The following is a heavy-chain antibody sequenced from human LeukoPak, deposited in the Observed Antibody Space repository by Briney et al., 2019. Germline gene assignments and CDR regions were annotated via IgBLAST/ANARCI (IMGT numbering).Heavy chain of an antibody. CDR2: IYYTGNT. CDR3: ARQTGSGLFTLP. Sequence: SETLSLTCTVSGVSISSSNSYWGWIRQPPGKGLEWIGSIYYTGNTYYNASLKSRVTISIDTSKNQISLRLTSVTATDTAMYYCARQTGSGLFTLPGGQGTLVTVSS. D-gene: IGHD3/OR15-3a*01. CDR1: GVSISSSNSY. V-gene: IGHV4-39*01. J-gene: IGHJ4*02.